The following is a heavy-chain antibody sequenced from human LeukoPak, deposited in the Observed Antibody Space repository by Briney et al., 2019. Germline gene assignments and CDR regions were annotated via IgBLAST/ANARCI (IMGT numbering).Heavy chain of an antibody. V-gene: IGHV1-69*13. Sequence: ASVTVSCKASGGTFSSYAISWVRQAPGQGLEWMGGIIPIFGTANYAQKFQGRVTITADESTSTAYMELSSLRSEDTAVYYCARARITIFGVVIMDDAFDIWGQGTMVTVSS. CDR2: IIPIFGTA. CDR1: GGTFSSYA. CDR3: ARARITIFGVVIMDDAFDI. J-gene: IGHJ3*02. D-gene: IGHD3-3*01.